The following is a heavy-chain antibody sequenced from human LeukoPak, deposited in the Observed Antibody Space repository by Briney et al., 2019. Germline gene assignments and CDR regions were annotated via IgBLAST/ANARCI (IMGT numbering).Heavy chain of an antibody. CDR1: GYSISSGYY. D-gene: IGHD2-2*01. CDR2: IYHSGST. Sequence: KTSETLSLTCTVSGYSISSGYYWGWIRQPPGKGLEWIGSIYHSGSTYYNPSLKSRVTISVDTSKNQFSLKLSSVTAADTAVYYCASYCSSTSCPPFDYWGQGTLVTVSS. J-gene: IGHJ4*02. V-gene: IGHV4-38-2*02. CDR3: ASYCSSTSCPPFDY.